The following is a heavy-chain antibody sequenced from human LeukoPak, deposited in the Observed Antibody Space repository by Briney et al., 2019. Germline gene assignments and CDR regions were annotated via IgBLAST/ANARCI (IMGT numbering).Heavy chain of an antibody. CDR2: IKQDGSEK. CDR3: AKEDGGYDQVYFDY. V-gene: IGHV3-7*01. CDR1: GLTFSSYW. J-gene: IGHJ4*02. D-gene: IGHD5-12*01. Sequence: GGSLRLSCAASGLTFSSYWMSWVRQAPGKGLEWVANIKQDGSEKHYVDSVKGRFTISRDNAKNSLYLQMNSLRAEDTAVYYCAKEDGGYDQVYFDYWGQGTLVTVSS.